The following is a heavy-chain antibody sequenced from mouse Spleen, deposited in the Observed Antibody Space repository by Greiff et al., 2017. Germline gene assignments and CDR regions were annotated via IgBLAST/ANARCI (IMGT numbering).Heavy chain of an antibody. J-gene: IGHJ2*01. Sequence: QVQLQQSGAELVRPGTSVKVSCKASGYAFTNYLIEWVKQRPGQGLEWIGVINPGSGGTNYNEKFKGKATLTADKSSSTAYMQLSSLTSEDSAVYFCARRGTGHFDYWGQGTTLTVSS. CDR2: INPGSGGT. CDR1: GYAFTNYL. D-gene: IGHD4-1*01. V-gene: IGHV1-54*01. CDR3: ARRGTGHFDY.